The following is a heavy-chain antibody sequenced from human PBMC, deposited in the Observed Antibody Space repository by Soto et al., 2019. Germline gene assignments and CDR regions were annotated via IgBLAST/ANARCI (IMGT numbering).Heavy chain of an antibody. CDR3: AKDHRD. CDR1: GFTFNNYG. CDR2: ISGSGATT. Sequence: EVQLLESGGDLVQPGGSLRLSCASSGFTFNNYGMSWVRQAPGKGLEWVSAISGSGATTFYADSVRGRFTISRDSAKNTVYLQMNSRRVEDTALYFCAKDHRDWGQGTLVTVSS. J-gene: IGHJ4*02. V-gene: IGHV3-23*01.